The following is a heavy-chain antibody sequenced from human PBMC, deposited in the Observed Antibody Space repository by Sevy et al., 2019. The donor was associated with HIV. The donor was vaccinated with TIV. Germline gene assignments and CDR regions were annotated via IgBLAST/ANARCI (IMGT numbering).Heavy chain of an antibody. Sequence: GGSLRLSCAASGFTFSNYDMSWVRQAPGKGLEWVSSIRISGGNTYYADSVRGRFTISRDNSKNTLYLQMNSLRAEDTAVYYCAKEWTQLSDWYGELDYWGQGGLVTVSS. J-gene: IGHJ4*02. D-gene: IGHD6-19*01. V-gene: IGHV3-23*01. CDR2: IRISGGNT. CDR1: GFTFSNYD. CDR3: AKEWTQLSDWYGELDY.